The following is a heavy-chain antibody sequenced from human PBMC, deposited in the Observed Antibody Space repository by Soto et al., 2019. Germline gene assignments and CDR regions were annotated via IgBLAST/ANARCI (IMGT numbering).Heavy chain of an antibody. CDR2: ISGSDNST. CDR1: GFMFNTYA. Sequence: GGSLRLSCAASGFMFNTYALSWVRQAPGKGLEWVSAISGSDNSTYYADSVKGRFTISRDNSKNTLYLQMSSLRADDTAVYYCAPMGVWGQGTTVTVSS. V-gene: IGHV3-23*01. J-gene: IGHJ6*02. CDR3: APMGV.